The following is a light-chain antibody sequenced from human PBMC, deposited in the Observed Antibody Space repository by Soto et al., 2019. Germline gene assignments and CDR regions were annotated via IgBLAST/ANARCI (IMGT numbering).Light chain of an antibody. Sequence: QSALTQPASVSGSPGQSITISCTGTSSDVGGYNYVSWYQQHPGKAPKLIIYDVSNRPSGVSNRFSGSKSGNMASLTISGLQAEDEADYYCSSYTSSRDVVFGGGTKLIVL. CDR1: SSDVGGYNY. V-gene: IGLV2-14*03. J-gene: IGLJ2*01. CDR3: SSYTSSRDVV. CDR2: DVS.